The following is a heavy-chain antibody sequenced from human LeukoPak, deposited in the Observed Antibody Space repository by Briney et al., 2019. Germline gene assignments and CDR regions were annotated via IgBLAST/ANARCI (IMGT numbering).Heavy chain of an antibody. J-gene: IGHJ3*02. CDR3: ARPKSVAQFDAFDI. CDR1: GGSISSGSYY. D-gene: IGHD5-24*01. Sequence: SQTLSLXCTVSGGSISSGSYYWSWIRQPAGKGLEWIGRIYTSGSTNYNPSLKSRVTISVDTSKNQFSLKLSSVTAADTAVYYCARPKSVAQFDAFDIWGQGTMVTVSS. CDR2: IYTSGST. V-gene: IGHV4-61*02.